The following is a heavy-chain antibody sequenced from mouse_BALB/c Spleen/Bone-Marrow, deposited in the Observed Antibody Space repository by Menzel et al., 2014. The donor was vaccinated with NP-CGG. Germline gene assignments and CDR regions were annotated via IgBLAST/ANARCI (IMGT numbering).Heavy chain of an antibody. D-gene: IGHD2-13*01. CDR1: GYTFTSYY. CDR2: INPSNGGA. CDR3: TRGGDSPFAY. Sequence: VQLQQSGAELVKPGASVKLSCKASGYTFTSYYMYWVKQRPGQGLEWIGEINPSNGGANFNEKFKSKATLTVDKSSSTAYMHLSSLTSEDSAVYYCTRGGDSPFAYWGQRTLVTVSA. J-gene: IGHJ3*01. V-gene: IGHV1S81*02.